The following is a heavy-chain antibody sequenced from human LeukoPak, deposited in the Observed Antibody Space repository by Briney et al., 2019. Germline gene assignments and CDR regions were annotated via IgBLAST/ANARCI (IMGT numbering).Heavy chain of an antibody. CDR1: GVTFSSYW. D-gene: IGHD5-12*01. J-gene: IGHJ5*02. V-gene: IGHV3-74*01. Sequence: GGSLRLSCAASGVTFSSYWMHWVRQAPGKGLVWVSRINSDGSSTSYADSVKGRFTISRDNAKNTLYLQMNSPRAEDTAVYYCAREGDSGYDHNWFDPWGQGTLVTVSS. CDR3: AREGDSGYDHNWFDP. CDR2: INSDGSST.